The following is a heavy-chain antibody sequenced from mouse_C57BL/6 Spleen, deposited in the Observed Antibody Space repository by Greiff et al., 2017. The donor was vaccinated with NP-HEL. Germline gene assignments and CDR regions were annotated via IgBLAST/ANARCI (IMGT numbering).Heavy chain of an antibody. CDR3: ARRWDYAAMGYAMDY. Sequence: QVQLQQSGPELVKPGASVKISCKASGYAFSSSWMNWVKQRPGKGLEWIGRIYPGDGDTNYNGKFTGKATLTADKSSSTAYMQLSSLTSEDSAVYFCARRWDYAAMGYAMDYWGQGTSVTVSS. J-gene: IGHJ4*01. V-gene: IGHV1-82*01. CDR1: GYAFSSSW. CDR2: IYPGDGDT. D-gene: IGHD2-4*01.